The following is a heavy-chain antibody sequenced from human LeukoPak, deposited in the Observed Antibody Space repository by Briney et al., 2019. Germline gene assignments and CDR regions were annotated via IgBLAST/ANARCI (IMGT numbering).Heavy chain of an antibody. J-gene: IGHJ4*02. D-gene: IGHD6-19*01. V-gene: IGHV5-51*01. Sequence: GESLKISCKGSGYTFTTYWIGWVRQVPGKGLEWMGLIYPGDSDTRYSPSFQGQVTISADKSINTAYLQWSSLKASDTAIYYCARQPVYSSVRKYFDSWGPGTLVTVSS. CDR1: GYTFTTYW. CDR3: ARQPVYSSVRKYFDS. CDR2: IYPGDSDT.